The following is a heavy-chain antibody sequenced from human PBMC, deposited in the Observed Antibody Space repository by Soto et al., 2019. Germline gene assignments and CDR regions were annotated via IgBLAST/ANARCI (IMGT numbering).Heavy chain of an antibody. CDR2: IWYDGSNK. D-gene: IGHD6-13*01. CDR3: AREGAAAGHLPYFDY. CDR1: GFTFSSYG. J-gene: IGHJ4*02. V-gene: IGHV3-33*01. Sequence: GGSLRLSCAASGFTFSSYGMHWVRQAPGEGLEWVAVIWYDGSNKYYADSVKGRFTISRDNSKNTRYLQMNSLRAEDTAVYYCAREGAAAGHLPYFDYWGQGTLVTVSS.